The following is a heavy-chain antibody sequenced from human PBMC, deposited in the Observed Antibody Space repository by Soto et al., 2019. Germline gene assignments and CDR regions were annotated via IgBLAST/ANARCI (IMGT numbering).Heavy chain of an antibody. D-gene: IGHD6-13*01. CDR1: GFSLSTSGVG. CDR2: IYWDDDK. Sequence: QITLKESGPTLVKPTQTLTLTCTFSGFSLSTSGVGVGWIRQPPGKALEWLALIYWDDDKRYSPSLKSRLTITKDTSKNQVVLTMTNIDPVDTATYYCAHRPITATVTGNCFDPWGQGTLVTVSS. V-gene: IGHV2-5*02. CDR3: AHRPITATVTGNCFDP. J-gene: IGHJ5*02.